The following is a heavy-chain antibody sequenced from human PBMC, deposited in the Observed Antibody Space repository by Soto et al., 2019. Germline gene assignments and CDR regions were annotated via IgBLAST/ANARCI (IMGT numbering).Heavy chain of an antibody. CDR1: GSSISSYY. J-gene: IGHJ4*02. CDR2: IYYSGST. CDR3: ARARLVEGLDY. Sequence: QVQLQESGPGLVKPSETLSLTCTVSGSSISSYYWSWIRQPPGKGLEWIGYIYYSGSTNYNPSLKSRVTQPVGPSKNPYSLKLSSVTAADTAVYYCARARLVEGLDYWGQGTLVTVSS. D-gene: IGHD2-15*01. V-gene: IGHV4-59*01.